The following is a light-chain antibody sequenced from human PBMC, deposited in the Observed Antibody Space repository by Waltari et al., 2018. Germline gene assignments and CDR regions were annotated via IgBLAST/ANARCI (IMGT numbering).Light chain of an antibody. V-gene: IGLV3-25*03. CDR3: QSADSSGTYQV. Sequence: SYELTQPPSVSVSPGQTARITCSGDALPKQYAYWYQQQPGRAPVLVIYKDSERPSGIPERFSGSSSGTTVTLTISGVQAEDEADYYCQSADSSGTYQVFGGGTKLTVL. CDR2: KDS. CDR1: ALPKQY. J-gene: IGLJ2*01.